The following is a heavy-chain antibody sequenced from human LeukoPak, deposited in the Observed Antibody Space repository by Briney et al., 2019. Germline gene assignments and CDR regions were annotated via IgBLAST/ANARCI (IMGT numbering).Heavy chain of an antibody. CDR1: GFTVSSNY. CDR3: ARESTEDRPGS. V-gene: IGHV3-66*01. Sequence: GSLRLSCAASGFTVSSNYMSWVRQAPGKGLEWVSVIYSGGSTYYADSVKGRFTISRDNSKNTLYLQMNSLRAEDTAVYYCARESTEDRPGSWGQGTLVTVSS. D-gene: IGHD5/OR15-5a*01. CDR2: IYSGGST. J-gene: IGHJ5*02.